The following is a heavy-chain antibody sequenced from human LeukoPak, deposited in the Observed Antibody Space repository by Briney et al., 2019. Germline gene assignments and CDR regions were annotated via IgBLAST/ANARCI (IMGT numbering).Heavy chain of an antibody. CDR2: ISSSGVTT. CDR1: GFTFSNYG. V-gene: IGHV3-23*01. CDR3: AKRHSSGWYYFDY. Sequence: PGGSLRLSCAASGFTFSNYGMSWVRQAPGKGLEWVSAISSSGVTTYYADSVKGRFTISRDNSKNTLYLQMNSLRAEDTAVYYCAKRHSSGWYYFDYWGQGTLVPVSS. J-gene: IGHJ4*02. D-gene: IGHD6-19*01.